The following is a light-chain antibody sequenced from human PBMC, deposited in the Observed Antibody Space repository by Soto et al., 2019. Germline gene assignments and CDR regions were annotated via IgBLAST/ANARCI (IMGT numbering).Light chain of an antibody. Sequence: QSVLTQPPSVSGAPGQRVTISCTGSSSNIGAGYDVHWYQQLPGTAPKLLIYGNSNQPSGVPDRFSGSKSGTSASLAITGLQAEDEAEYYCQSYDSSLSGYVFGGGTKLTVL. CDR2: GNS. J-gene: IGLJ2*01. V-gene: IGLV1-40*01. CDR3: QSYDSSLSGYV. CDR1: SSNIGAGYD.